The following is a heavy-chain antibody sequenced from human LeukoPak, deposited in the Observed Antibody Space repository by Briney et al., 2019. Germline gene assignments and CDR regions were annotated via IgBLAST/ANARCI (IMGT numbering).Heavy chain of an antibody. V-gene: IGHV1-69*13. CDR2: IIPIFGTA. CDR3: ARAVFPGGLMTTVTSLDY. Sequence: SVKVSCKASGCTFSSYAISWVRQAPGQGLEWMGGIIPIFGTANYAQKFQGRVTITADESTSTAYMELSSLRSEDTDVYYCARAVFPGGLMTTVTSLDYWGQGTLVTVSS. CDR1: GCTFSSYA. D-gene: IGHD4-17*01. J-gene: IGHJ4*02.